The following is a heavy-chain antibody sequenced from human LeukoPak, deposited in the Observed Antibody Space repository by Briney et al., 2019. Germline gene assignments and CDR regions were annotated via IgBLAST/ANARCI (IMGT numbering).Heavy chain of an antibody. CDR3: ARDCSGGSCYSGIDY. CDR1: GFTFSSYA. D-gene: IGHD2-15*01. CDR2: ISYDGSNK. Sequence: HPGRSLRLSCAASGFTFSSYAMHWVRQAPGKGLEWVAVISYDGSNKYYADSVKGRFTISRDNSKNTLYLQMNSLRAEDTAVYYCARDCSGGSCYSGIDYWGQGTLVTVSS. J-gene: IGHJ4*02. V-gene: IGHV3-30-3*01.